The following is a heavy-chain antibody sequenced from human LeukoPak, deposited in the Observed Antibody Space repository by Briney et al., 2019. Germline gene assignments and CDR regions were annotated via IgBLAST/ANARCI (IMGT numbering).Heavy chain of an antibody. V-gene: IGHV1-69*04. CDR1: GGTFSSYA. D-gene: IGHD5-24*01. Sequence: SVKVSCKASGGTFSSYAISWVRQAPGQGLEWMGRIIPILGIANYAQKFQGRVTITADKSTSTAYMELSSLRSEDTAVYYCAREREMATTVDFDYWGQGTLDTVSS. J-gene: IGHJ4*02. CDR2: IIPILGIA. CDR3: AREREMATTVDFDY.